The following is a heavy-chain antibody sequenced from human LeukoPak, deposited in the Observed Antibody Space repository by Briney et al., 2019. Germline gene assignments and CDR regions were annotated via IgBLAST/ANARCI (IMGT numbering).Heavy chain of an antibody. Sequence: ASVKVSCKASGYTFTSYHMHWVRQAPGQGLEWMGIINPSGGSTSYAQKFQGRVTMTRDTSTSTAYMELSSLRSEDTAVYYCARDRIAVAGRVDYWGQGTLVTVSS. CDR1: GYTFTSYH. CDR2: INPSGGST. J-gene: IGHJ4*02. V-gene: IGHV1-46*01. D-gene: IGHD6-19*01. CDR3: ARDRIAVAGRVDY.